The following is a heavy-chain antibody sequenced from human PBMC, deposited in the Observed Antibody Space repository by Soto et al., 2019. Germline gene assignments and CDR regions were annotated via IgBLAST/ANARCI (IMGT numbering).Heavy chain of an antibody. D-gene: IGHD3-10*01. V-gene: IGHV3-23*01. CDR2: ITASDDST. J-gene: IGHJ4*02. CDR3: ARGGGPTVSSSFY. Sequence: GGSLSLSCAASGFTFRDYAMTWVRQAPGKGLEWVSGITASDDSTYYADSVKGRFTISRDNSKNTLYLQMNSLGTEDTALYYCARGGGPTVSSSFYRGQGTLVTVSS. CDR1: GFTFRDYA.